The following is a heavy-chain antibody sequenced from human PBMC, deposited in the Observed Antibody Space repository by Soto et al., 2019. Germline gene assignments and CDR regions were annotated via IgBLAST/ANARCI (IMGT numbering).Heavy chain of an antibody. CDR1: GFTVSSNY. CDR3: ARESPVVPAAMDV. D-gene: IGHD2-2*01. Sequence: PGGSLRLSCAASGFTVSSNYMSWVRQAPGKGLEWVSVIYNVGTTYYADSVTGRFTISRDNSKNTLYLQMNSLGAEDTAVYYCARESPVVPAAMDVWGQGTTVTVSS. V-gene: IGHV3-53*01. CDR2: IYNVGTT. J-gene: IGHJ6*02.